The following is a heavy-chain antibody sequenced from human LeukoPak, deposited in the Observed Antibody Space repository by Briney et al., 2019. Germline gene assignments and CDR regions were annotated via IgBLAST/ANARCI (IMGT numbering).Heavy chain of an antibody. V-gene: IGHV5-51*01. J-gene: IGHJ4*02. D-gene: IGHD4-23*01. CDR3: AKRSVLNSEELYYFDY. CDR2: IYPGDSNT. CDR1: GYIFTGYW. Sequence: GESLKVSCKGSGYIFTGYWIGWVRQMPGKGLEWMGIIYPGDSNTRYSPSFQGQVTLSADRSISTAYLHWSSLKASDTAMYYCAKRSVLNSEELYYFDYWAREPWSPSPQ.